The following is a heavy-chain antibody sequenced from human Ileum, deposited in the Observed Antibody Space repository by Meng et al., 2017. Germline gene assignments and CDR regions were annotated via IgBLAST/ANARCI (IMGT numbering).Heavy chain of an antibody. CDR3: ATLDTAMVSSSDKFGL. D-gene: IGHD5-18*01. CDR2: IKGYGSEK. Sequence: GESLKISCAASGFSFSASWMSWVRQAPGKGLEWVAMIKGYGSEKHYVDSVKGRFTISRDNARNSLSLQMNSLRAEDTAVYYCATLDTAMVSSSDKFGLWGQGTLVTVSS. V-gene: IGHV3-7*01. CDR1: GFSFSASW. J-gene: IGHJ4*02.